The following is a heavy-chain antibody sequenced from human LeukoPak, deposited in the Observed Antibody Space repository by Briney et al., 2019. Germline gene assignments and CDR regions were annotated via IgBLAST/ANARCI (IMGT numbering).Heavy chain of an antibody. J-gene: IGHJ4*02. CDR1: GFSFSSHD. Sequence: PGTSLRLSCAASGFSFSSHDMHWVRQAPGKGLEWVSVVWSGGSNKYYADSVKGRFTISRDNSRNTVYLQMNSLRDEDTAVYYCASGTYYGSGSWGYWGQGTLVTVSS. D-gene: IGHD3-10*01. CDR3: ASGTYYGSGSWGY. V-gene: IGHV3-33*01. CDR2: VWSGGSNK.